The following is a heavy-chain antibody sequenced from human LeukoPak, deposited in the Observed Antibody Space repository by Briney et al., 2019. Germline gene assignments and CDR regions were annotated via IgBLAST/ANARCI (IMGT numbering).Heavy chain of an antibody. J-gene: IGHJ4*02. CDR1: GYTFTGYY. Sequence: ASVKVSCTASGYTFTGYYMHWVRQAPGQRLEWMGWINPNSGGTNYAQRFQGRVTMTRDTSITTVYMELSRLRSDDTAVYYCARDRRYSGYVDYWGQGTLVTVSS. CDR3: ARDRRYSGYVDY. CDR2: INPNSGGT. D-gene: IGHD1-26*01. V-gene: IGHV1-2*02.